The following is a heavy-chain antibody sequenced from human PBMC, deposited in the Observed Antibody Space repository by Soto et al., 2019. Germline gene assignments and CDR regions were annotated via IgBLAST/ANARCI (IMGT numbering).Heavy chain of an antibody. Sequence: SETLSLTCAVSGGSISSSNWWSWVRQPPGKGLEWIGEIYHSGSTNYNPSLKSRVTISVDKSKNQFSLKLSSVTAADTAVYYCASSNSGYGYYFDYWGQGTLVTVSS. CDR1: GGSISSSNW. CDR2: IYHSGST. J-gene: IGHJ4*02. D-gene: IGHD3-22*01. CDR3: ASSNSGYGYYFDY. V-gene: IGHV4-4*02.